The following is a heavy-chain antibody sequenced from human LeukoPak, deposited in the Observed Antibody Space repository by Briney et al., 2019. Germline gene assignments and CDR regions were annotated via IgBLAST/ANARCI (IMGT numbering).Heavy chain of an antibody. V-gene: IGHV3-48*03. D-gene: IGHD4-17*01. CDR3: ARDYGDYEPGRHHYYYYYMDV. CDR1: GFTFSSYE. J-gene: IGHJ6*03. Sequence: GGSLRLSCAASGFTFSSYEMNWVRQAPGKGLEWVSYISSSGSTIYYADSVKGRFTISRDNAKNSLYLQMNSLRAEDTAVCYCARDYGDYEPGRHHYYYYYMDVWGKGTTVTVSS. CDR2: ISSSGSTI.